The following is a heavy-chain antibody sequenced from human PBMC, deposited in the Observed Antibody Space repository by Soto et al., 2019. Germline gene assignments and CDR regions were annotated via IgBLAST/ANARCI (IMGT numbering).Heavy chain of an antibody. D-gene: IGHD3-10*01. CDR2: SHQSGSS. Sequence: PSETLSVTGVVYGGSVSGYYWTWIRQPTGKALNGIGHSHQSGSSNYTPSLKSRVTISVDTSKKQLSLKLSSVTTADTAVYYGASRSRHYGLDFLAPVTTVTAAS. V-gene: IGHV4-34*01. J-gene: IGHJ6*02. CDR3: ASRSRHYGLDF. CDR1: GGSVSGYY.